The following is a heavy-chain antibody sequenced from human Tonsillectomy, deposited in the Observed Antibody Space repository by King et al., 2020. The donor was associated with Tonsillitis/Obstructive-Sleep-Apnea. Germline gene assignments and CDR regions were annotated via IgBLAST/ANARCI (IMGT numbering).Heavy chain of an antibody. J-gene: IGHJ3*02. CDR2: MYYSGST. D-gene: IGHD3-10*01. V-gene: IGHV4-39*01. CDR3: ATTGGRGAFGI. CDR1: GDSITSSSYY. Sequence: QLQESGPGLVKPSETLSLTCAVSGDSITSSSYYWAWIRQPPGKGLEWIGSMYYSGSTYYKPSLKSRVTISVDTSKNQFSLSLSSVTAADSAEYYCATTGGRGAFGIWGQGTVVTVSS.